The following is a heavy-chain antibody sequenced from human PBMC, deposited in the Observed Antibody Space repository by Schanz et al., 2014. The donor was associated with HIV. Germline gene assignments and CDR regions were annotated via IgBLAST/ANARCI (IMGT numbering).Heavy chain of an antibody. D-gene: IGHD5-18*01. V-gene: IGHV3-23*01. CDR3: AIRTPMVTFGAFDI. J-gene: IGHJ3*02. Sequence: EVQLLESGGGFVQPGGSLRLSCAASGFAFNNYAMTWVRQAPGKGLEWVSGISASADSTYYADSVKGRFTISRDTSKKTLYLQMNSLRADDTAVYFCAIRTPMVTFGAFDIWGRGTWVTVSS. CDR1: GFAFNNYA. CDR2: ISASADST.